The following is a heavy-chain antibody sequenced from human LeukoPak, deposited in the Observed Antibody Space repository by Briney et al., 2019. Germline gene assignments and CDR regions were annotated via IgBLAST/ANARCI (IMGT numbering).Heavy chain of an antibody. CDR3: AKTLGYNYGYVEN. Sequence: PGGSLRLSCAASGFTFSSYGMHWVRQAPGKGLEWVAVISYDGSNKYYADSVKGRFTISRDNSKNTLYLQMNSLRAEDTAVYYCAKTLGYNYGYVENWGQGTLVTVSS. CDR2: ISYDGSNK. D-gene: IGHD5-18*01. J-gene: IGHJ4*02. CDR1: GFTFSSYG. V-gene: IGHV3-30*18.